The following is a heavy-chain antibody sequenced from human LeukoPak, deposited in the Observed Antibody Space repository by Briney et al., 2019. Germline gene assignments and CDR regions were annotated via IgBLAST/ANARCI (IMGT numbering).Heavy chain of an antibody. CDR2: ISYDGSNK. D-gene: IGHD6-13*01. J-gene: IGHJ3*02. CDR3: ARDSAISSSWTVDI. Sequence: PGGSLRLSCAASGFTFSSYAMHWVRQAPGKGLEWVAVISYDGSNKYYADSVKGRFTISRDNSKNTLYLQMNSLRAEDTAVYYCARDSAISSSWTVDIWGQGTMVTVSS. CDR1: GFTFSSYA. V-gene: IGHV3-30*04.